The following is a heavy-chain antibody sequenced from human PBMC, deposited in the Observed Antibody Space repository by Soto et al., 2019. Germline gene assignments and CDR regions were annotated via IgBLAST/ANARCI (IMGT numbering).Heavy chain of an antibody. D-gene: IGHD3-3*01. Sequence: GASVKVSCKASGYTFTGYYMHWVRQAPGQGLEWMGWINPNSGGTNYAQKIQGWVTMTRDTSISTANMELSMLRSDDTAVYYCARVGNRYYDFWSGYRVDAFDIWGQGTMVTVSS. CDR3: ARVGNRYYDFWSGYRVDAFDI. CDR2: INPNSGGT. V-gene: IGHV1-2*04. CDR1: GYTFTGYY. J-gene: IGHJ3*02.